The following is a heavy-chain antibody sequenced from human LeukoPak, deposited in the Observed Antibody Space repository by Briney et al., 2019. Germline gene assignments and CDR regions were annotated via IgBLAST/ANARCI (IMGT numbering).Heavy chain of an antibody. CDR3: ARVKTKYYYDSSGNAFDI. Sequence: ASVKVSCKASGYTFTSYGISWVRQAPGRGLEWMGWISAYNGNTNYAQKLQGRVTMTTDTSTSTAYMELRSLRSDDTAVYYCARVKTKYYYDSSGNAFDIWGQGTMVTVSS. CDR1: GYTFTSYG. CDR2: ISAYNGNT. V-gene: IGHV1-18*01. J-gene: IGHJ3*02. D-gene: IGHD3-22*01.